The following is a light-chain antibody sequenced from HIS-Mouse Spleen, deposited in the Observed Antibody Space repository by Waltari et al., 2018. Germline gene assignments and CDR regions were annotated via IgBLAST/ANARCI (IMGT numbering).Light chain of an antibody. CDR1: SSDVGSYNL. Sequence: QSALPQPASVSGSPGQSIPISCTGTSSDVGSYNLVSWYQQHPGKAPKLMIYEGSKRPSGVSNRFSGSKSGNTASLTISGLQAEDEADYYCCSYAGSSTYWVFGGGTKLTVL. V-gene: IGLV2-23*01. CDR2: EGS. CDR3: CSYAGSSTYWV. J-gene: IGLJ3*02.